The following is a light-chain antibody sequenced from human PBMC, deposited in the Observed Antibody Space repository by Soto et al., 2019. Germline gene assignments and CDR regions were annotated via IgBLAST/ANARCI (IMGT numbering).Light chain of an antibody. V-gene: IGKV1-39*01. CDR3: QQTFSAPSIT. CDR2: AAS. J-gene: IGKJ5*01. CDR1: QTISDY. Sequence: DIQLTQSPSSLSASVGGRVTITCRAGQTISDYLNWYQQKPGTAPKLLIYAASTLQSGVPSRFSGSRSGTDFTPTISSLHPEDVATYYCQQTFSAPSITFGQGTRLEIK.